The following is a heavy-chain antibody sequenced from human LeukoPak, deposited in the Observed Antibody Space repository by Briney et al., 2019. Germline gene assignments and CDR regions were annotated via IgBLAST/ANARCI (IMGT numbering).Heavy chain of an antibody. CDR2: MFYRKNS. CDR3: ARHRREDIVVVPAAPQHGSWFDP. Sequence: SETLSPTCTVSGYSISSGYYWGWTRQPPGKGLEWIGSMFYRKNSYYNPSLRSRATISLDTSKNQFSLKLSSVTAADTAVYYCARHRREDIVVVPAAPQHGSWFDPWGQGTLVTVSS. CDR1: GYSISSGYY. V-gene: IGHV4-38-2*02. D-gene: IGHD2-2*01. J-gene: IGHJ5*02.